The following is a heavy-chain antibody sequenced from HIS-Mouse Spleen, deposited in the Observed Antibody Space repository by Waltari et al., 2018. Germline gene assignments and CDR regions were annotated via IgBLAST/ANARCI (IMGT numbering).Heavy chain of an antibody. V-gene: IGHV1-8*01. D-gene: IGHD6-13*01. CDR1: GYTFPSSD. CDR3: AREGIAAAGGGWYFDL. Sequence: QVQLVQSGAEVKKPGASVKVSCKASGYTFPSSDIHWVRQATGQGLEWMGWMNPNSGNTGYAQKFQGRVTMTRNTSISTAYMELSSLRSEDTAVYYCAREGIAAAGGGWYFDLWGRGTLVTVSS. J-gene: IGHJ2*01. CDR2: MNPNSGNT.